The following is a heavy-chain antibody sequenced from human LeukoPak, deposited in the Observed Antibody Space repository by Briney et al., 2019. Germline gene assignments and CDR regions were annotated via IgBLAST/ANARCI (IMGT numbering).Heavy chain of an antibody. D-gene: IGHD3-22*01. CDR2: ISSSSSYI. CDR3: ARDRSGMIVVVGCDY. J-gene: IGHJ4*02. Sequence: PGGSLRLSCAASGFTFSSYSMNWVRQAPGKGLEWVSCISSSSSYIYYADSVKGRFTISRDNAKNSLYLQMNSLRAEDTAVYYCARDRSGMIVVVGCDYWGQGTLVTVSS. V-gene: IGHV3-21*01. CDR1: GFTFSSYS.